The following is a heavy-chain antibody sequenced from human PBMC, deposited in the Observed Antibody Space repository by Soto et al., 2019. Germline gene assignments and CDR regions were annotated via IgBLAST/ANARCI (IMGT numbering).Heavy chain of an antibody. V-gene: IGHV3-48*03. CDR3: ARVDYYDSRGSDYYYGMDV. CDR1: GFTFGSYE. D-gene: IGHD3-22*01. CDR2: ISSSGSTI. Sequence: HPGGSLRLSCAASGFTFGSYEMNWVRQAPGKGLEWVSYISSSGSTIYYADSVKGRFTISRDNAKNSLYLQMNSLRAEDTAVYYCARVDYYDSRGSDYYYGMDVWGQGTTVTVSS. J-gene: IGHJ6*02.